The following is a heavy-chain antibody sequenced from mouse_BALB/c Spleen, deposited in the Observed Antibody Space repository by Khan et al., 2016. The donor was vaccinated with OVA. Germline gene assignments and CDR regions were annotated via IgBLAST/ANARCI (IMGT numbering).Heavy chain of an antibody. CDR3: ARTHER. CDR2: INPSSGYT. Sequence: QVQLKESGAELARPGASVKMSCKASGYTFTSYTMPWVKQRPGQGLEWIGYINPSSGYTKYNQKVKDKATLTADKSSSTAYMQLSRLTSEDSAVYYCARTHERWGQGTTLTVSS. V-gene: IGHV1-4*01. CDR1: GYTFTSYT. J-gene: IGHJ2*01.